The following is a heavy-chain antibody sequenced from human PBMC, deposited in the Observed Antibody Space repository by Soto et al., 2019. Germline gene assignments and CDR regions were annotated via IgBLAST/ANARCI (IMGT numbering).Heavy chain of an antibody. J-gene: IGHJ6*02. CDR1: GGTFSSYA. CDR3: ADGAAAAGRGGDYYYYYGMDV. CDR2: IIPIFGTA. V-gene: IGHV1-69*13. Sequence: SVKVSCKASGGTFSSYAISRVRQAPGQGLEWMGGIIPIFGTANYAQKFQGRATIIADESTSTAYTELSSLRSEDTAVYYCADGAAAAGRGGDYYYYYGMDVWGQGTTVTVSS. D-gene: IGHD6-13*01.